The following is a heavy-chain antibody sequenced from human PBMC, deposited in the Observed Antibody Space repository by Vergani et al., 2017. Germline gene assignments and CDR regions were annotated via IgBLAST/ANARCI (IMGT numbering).Heavy chain of an antibody. V-gene: IGHV1-2*02. CDR1: GYNFTDFY. Sequence: QVQLVQSGAEVKKPGASVKVSCKTSGYNFTDFYVHWVRQAPGQGLEWLGWINPNSGGTNYAETFQGRVTMTRDTSISTAYVELSRLRSDDTAVYYCARPHGDILPPDPRRLDYWGQGTLVTVSS. CDR3: ARPHGDILPPDPRRLDY. CDR2: INPNSGGT. J-gene: IGHJ4*02.